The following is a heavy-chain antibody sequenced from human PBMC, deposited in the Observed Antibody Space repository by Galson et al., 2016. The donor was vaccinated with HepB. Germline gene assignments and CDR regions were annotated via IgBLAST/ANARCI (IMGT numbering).Heavy chain of an antibody. CDR1: GASLNRNAYY. V-gene: IGHV4-39*01. D-gene: IGHD2-21*02. Sequence: ETLSLTCTVSGASLNRNAYYWDWIRQPPGKGLEWIGTIYYSGNTYYNPSLKSRVTISVDTSKNQFSLKLSSVTAADTAGYYCARHRTYGDSPAAFEIWGQGTMVTVSS. CDR2: IYYSGNT. CDR3: ARHRTYGDSPAAFEI. J-gene: IGHJ3*02.